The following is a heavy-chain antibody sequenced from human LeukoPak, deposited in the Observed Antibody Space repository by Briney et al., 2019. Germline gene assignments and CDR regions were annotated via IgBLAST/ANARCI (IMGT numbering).Heavy chain of an antibody. D-gene: IGHD3-10*01. V-gene: IGHV3-15*01. CDR2: IKRKSDGGTT. Sequence: GGSLRLSCAASGLTFSNAWMSWVRQAPGKGLEWVGRIKRKSDGGTTDYAAPVKGRFTISRDDSKNTLYLQMNSLKSEDTAVYYCARVLSGRGSLYDYYYYMDVWGKGTTVTISS. CDR1: GLTFSNAW. J-gene: IGHJ6*03. CDR3: ARVLSGRGSLYDYYYYMDV.